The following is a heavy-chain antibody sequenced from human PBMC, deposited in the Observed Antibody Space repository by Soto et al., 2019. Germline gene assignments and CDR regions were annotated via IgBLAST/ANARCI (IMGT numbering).Heavy chain of an antibody. Sequence: SETLSLTCAVYGGSFANYYWNWIRQPPGKGLEWIGEINYSGSTDYNPSLESRVTISVDTSKNQFSLNLSSVTAADTAIYYCARVGRYTSCWYLDYFDYWGQGTVVTVSS. CDR1: GGSFANYY. J-gene: IGHJ4*02. CDR2: INYSGST. D-gene: IGHD6-19*01. CDR3: ARVGRYTSCWYLDYFDY. V-gene: IGHV4-34*01.